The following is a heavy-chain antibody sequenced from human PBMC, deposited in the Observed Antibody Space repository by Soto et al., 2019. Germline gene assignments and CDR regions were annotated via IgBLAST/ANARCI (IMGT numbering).Heavy chain of an antibody. CDR1: GGSFSGYC. V-gene: IGHV4-34*01. CDR2: INHSGST. D-gene: IGHD3-22*01. CDR3: SAVGYYYDSSGYYPRGNY. Sequence: PSETLSLTCAVYGGSFSGYCWSWIRQPPGKGLEWIGEINHSGSTNYNPSLKSRVTISVDTSKNQFSLKLSSVTAADTAVYYCSAVGYYYDSSGYYPRGNYWGQGTLVTVSS. J-gene: IGHJ4*02.